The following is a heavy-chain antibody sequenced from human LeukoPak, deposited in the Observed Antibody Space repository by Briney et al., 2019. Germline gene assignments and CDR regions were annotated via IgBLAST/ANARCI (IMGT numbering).Heavy chain of an antibody. Sequence: ASVKVSCKASGYTFTSYGISWVRQAPGQGLEWMGWISAYNGNTNYAQKPQGRVTMTTDTSTSTAYMELRSLRSDDTAVYYCARAGVVVPAANPEYYYYGMDVWGQGTTVTVSS. CDR2: ISAYNGNT. D-gene: IGHD2-2*01. CDR3: ARAGVVVPAANPEYYYYGMDV. J-gene: IGHJ6*02. V-gene: IGHV1-18*01. CDR1: GYTFTSYG.